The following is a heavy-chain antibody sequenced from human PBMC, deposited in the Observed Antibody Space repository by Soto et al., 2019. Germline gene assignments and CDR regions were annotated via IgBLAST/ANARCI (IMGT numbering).Heavy chain of an antibody. CDR3: ARIGGSYDTTIRRWTYNSIDY. Sequence: PSETLSLTCTVSGGSISSYYWSWIRQPPGKGLEWIGYIYYSGSTNYNPSLKSRVTISVDTSKNQFSLKLSSVTAADTAVYYCARIGGSYDTTIRRWTYNSIDYWGQGALVTVSS. D-gene: IGHD1-26*01. CDR2: IYYSGST. V-gene: IGHV4-59*01. CDR1: GGSISSYY. J-gene: IGHJ4*02.